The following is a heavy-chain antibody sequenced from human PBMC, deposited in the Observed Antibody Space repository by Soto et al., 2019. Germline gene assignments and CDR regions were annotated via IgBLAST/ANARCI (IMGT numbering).Heavy chain of an antibody. J-gene: IGHJ4*02. Sequence: EVQLVESGGGLVQPGGSLRLSCAASGFTVSSNYMSWVRQAPGKGLEWVSVIYSGGSTYYADSVKGRFTISRDNSKNTLYLQMNSLRAEDTAVYYCARDSKLTAAPGDYWGQGTLVTVSS. CDR1: GFTVSSNY. D-gene: IGHD2-2*01. CDR2: IYSGGST. CDR3: ARDSKLTAAPGDY. V-gene: IGHV3-66*01.